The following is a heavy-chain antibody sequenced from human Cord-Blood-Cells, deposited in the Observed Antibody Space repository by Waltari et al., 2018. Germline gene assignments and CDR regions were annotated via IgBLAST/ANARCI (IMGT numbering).Heavy chain of an antibody. CDR2: IIPSLGIA. Sequence: QVQLVQSGAEVKKPGSSVKVSCKASGGTFSSYAISWVRQAPGQGLEWMGGIIPSLGIANDAQKFQGKVTITADESTSTAYMELSSLRSEDTAVYYCARFALEYYFDYWGQGTLVTVSS. J-gene: IGHJ4*02. V-gene: IGHV1-69*04. D-gene: IGHD1-1*01. CDR3: ARFALEYYFDY. CDR1: GGTFSSYA.